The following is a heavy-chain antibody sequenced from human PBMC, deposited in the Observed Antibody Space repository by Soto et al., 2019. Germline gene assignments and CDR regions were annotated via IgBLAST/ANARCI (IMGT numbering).Heavy chain of an antibody. CDR2: IIPIFGTA. V-gene: IGHV1-69*13. J-gene: IGHJ4*02. Sequence: SVKVSCKASGGTFSSYAISWVRQAPGQGLEWMGGIIPIFGTANYAQKFQGRVTITADESTSTAYMELSSLRSEDTAVYYCARDFGGDYGSHFDYWGRGTLVTVSS. D-gene: IGHD4-17*01. CDR3: ARDFGGDYGSHFDY. CDR1: GGTFSSYA.